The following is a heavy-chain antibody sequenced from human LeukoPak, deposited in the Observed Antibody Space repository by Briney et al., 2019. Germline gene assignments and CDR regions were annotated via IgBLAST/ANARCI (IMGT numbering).Heavy chain of an antibody. CDR2: INYDGSDT. CDR3: VRGGPSTWS. V-gene: IGHV3-74*01. CDR1: GFTFKLYW. J-gene: IGHJ5*02. D-gene: IGHD2-15*01. Sequence: GGSLRLSCAASGFTFKLYWMHWVRQVPGRRPVWVSRINYDGSDTIYADSVRGRFTISRDDAKNTVYLQMNNLRAEDTAVYYCVRGGPSTWSWGQGTLVTVSS.